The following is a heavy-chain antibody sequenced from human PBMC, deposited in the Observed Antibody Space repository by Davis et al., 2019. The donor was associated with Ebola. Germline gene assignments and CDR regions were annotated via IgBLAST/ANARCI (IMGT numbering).Heavy chain of an antibody. J-gene: IGHJ4*02. V-gene: IGHV3-7*03. CDR2: IKQDGSEK. CDR1: GFSFSSYW. D-gene: IGHD4-23*01. Sequence: GESLKISCAASGFSFSSYWMSWVRQAPGKGLEWVASIKQDGSEKYYVDSVKGRFTISRDNSKNTLYLQMNSLRAEDTAVYYCANLDYGGNSGLDYWGQGTLVTVSS. CDR3: ANLDYGGNSGLDY.